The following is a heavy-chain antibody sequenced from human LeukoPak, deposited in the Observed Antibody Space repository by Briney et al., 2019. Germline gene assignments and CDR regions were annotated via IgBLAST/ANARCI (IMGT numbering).Heavy chain of an antibody. V-gene: IGHV1-69*06. J-gene: IGHJ5*02. CDR2: IIPIFGTA. CDR1: GGTFSSYA. Sequence: SVKVSCKASGGTFSSYAISWVRQAPGQGLEWMGGIIPIFGTANYAQKFQGRVTITADKSTSTAYMELSSLRSEDTAVYYCARGRTTVTDGPNWFDPWGQGTLVTVSS. CDR3: ARGRTTVTDGPNWFDP. D-gene: IGHD4-17*01.